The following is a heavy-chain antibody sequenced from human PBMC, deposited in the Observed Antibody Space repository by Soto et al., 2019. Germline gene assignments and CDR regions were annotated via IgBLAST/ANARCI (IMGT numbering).Heavy chain of an antibody. CDR1: GYTFTNYD. Sequence: GASVKVSCKASGYTFTNYDFNWVRQATGQGLEWMGWMNPNSGNTGYAQKFQGRVTMTRNTSINTAYMELSSLRSEDTAVYYCATGAEARGRYCSSTSCSDYWGQGTLVTVSS. CDR2: MNPNSGNT. D-gene: IGHD2-2*01. J-gene: IGHJ4*02. V-gene: IGHV1-8*01. CDR3: ATGAEARGRYCSSTSCSDY.